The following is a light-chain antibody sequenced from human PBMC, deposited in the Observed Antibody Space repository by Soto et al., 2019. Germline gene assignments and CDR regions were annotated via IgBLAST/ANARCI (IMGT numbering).Light chain of an antibody. V-gene: IGLV2-14*01. Sequence: QSALTQPASVSGSPGQSITISCTGTSSDVGSYNYVSWYQQYPGKAPKLMMYDVSNRPSGVSYRFSGSKSGNTASLTISGLQAEEEADYYCSSYTTRSTHVVFGGGTTLTVL. J-gene: IGLJ2*01. CDR1: SSDVGSYNY. CDR2: DVS. CDR3: SSYTTRSTHVV.